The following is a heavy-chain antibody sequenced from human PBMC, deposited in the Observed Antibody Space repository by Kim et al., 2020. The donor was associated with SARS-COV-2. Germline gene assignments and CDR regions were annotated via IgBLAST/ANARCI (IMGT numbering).Heavy chain of an antibody. CDR2: VYYSGTS. Sequence: SGTLSLTCTVSGGSISSSYYYWGWIRQPPGKGLDWIGTVYYSGTSYYNPSLKGRVTISVDTSENQFSLHLTSVTAADTAIYYCARSYYDILTGHNWFDP. CDR3: ARSYYDILTGHNWFDP. CDR1: GGSISSSYYY. V-gene: IGHV4-39*01. D-gene: IGHD3-9*01. J-gene: IGHJ5*02.